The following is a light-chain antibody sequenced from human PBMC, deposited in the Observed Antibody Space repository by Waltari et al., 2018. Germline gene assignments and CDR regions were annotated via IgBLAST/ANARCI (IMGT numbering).Light chain of an antibody. J-gene: IGKJ4*01. CDR2: DAS. CDR1: QSVSSY. Sequence: EIVLTQSPATLSLSPGERATLSCRASQSVSSYLAWYQQQPGQAPRLLIYDASNRATGIPARFSGSGSGTDFTLSISSLEPEDFAVYYCQQRSSWPLTFGGGTHVEIK. V-gene: IGKV3-11*01. CDR3: QQRSSWPLT.